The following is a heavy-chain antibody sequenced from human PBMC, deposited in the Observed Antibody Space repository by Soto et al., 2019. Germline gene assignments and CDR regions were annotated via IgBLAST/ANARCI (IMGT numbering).Heavy chain of an antibody. CDR3: ARGVLTTVTYGAFDI. D-gene: IGHD4-17*01. J-gene: IGHJ3*02. Sequence: QVQLQESGPGLVKPSQTLSLTCTVSGGSISSGGYYWSWIRQHPGKGLEWIGYIYYSGSTYYNPSLKSRVTISVDTSKNQFTLKLSSVTAADTAGYYCARGVLTTVTYGAFDIWGQGTMVTVSS. V-gene: IGHV4-31*03. CDR2: IYYSGST. CDR1: GGSISSGGYY.